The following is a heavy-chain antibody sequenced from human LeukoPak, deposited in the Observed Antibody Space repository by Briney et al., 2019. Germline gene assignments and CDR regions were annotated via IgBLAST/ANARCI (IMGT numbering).Heavy chain of an antibody. Sequence: GGSLRLSCAASGFTVSSYYMSWVRQAPGKGLEWLSIIYSGGSTYYADSVKGRFTISRDDSKNTLYLQMNSLRPEDTAVYYCARDPLSATGTNERYDYYGFDVWGQGTTVTVSS. J-gene: IGHJ6*02. CDR2: IYSGGST. V-gene: IGHV3-53*01. D-gene: IGHD1-1*01. CDR1: GFTVSSYY. CDR3: ARDPLSATGTNERYDYYGFDV.